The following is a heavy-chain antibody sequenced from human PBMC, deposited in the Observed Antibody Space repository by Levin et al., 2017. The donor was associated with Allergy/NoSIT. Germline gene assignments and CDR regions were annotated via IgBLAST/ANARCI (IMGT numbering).Heavy chain of an antibody. V-gene: IGHV3-21*01. CDR3: TSQFSGPTGY. CDR1: GFTFDNYG. D-gene: IGHD3-10*01. Sequence: SGGSLRLSCAASGFTFDNYGMHWVRQAPGKGLEWVSFISSSSRQINYGDSVKGRFTISRDNAKNSVFLQMNSLRAEDTAVYYCTSQFSGPTGYWGQGTLVTVSS. CDR2: ISSSSRQI. J-gene: IGHJ4*02.